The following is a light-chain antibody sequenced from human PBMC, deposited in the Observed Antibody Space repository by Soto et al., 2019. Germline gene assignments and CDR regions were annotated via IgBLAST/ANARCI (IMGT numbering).Light chain of an antibody. J-gene: IGKJ1*01. V-gene: IGKV1-5*03. CDR1: QSISSW. Sequence: DIQVTQSPSSLSASVGDRVTITRRASQSISSWLAWFQQKPGKAPKLLIYRASSLEGGAPSRFSGSGSGTEFTLTISSLQPDDFATYYCQQYGGYPWTFGQGTKVEIK. CDR3: QQYGGYPWT. CDR2: RAS.